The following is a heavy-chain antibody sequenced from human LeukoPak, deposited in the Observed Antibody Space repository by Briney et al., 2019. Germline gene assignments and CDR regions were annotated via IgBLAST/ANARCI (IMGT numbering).Heavy chain of an antibody. CDR1: GFTFSDYY. CDR3: ARSVGSGDFDY. CDR2: ISSSGSTI. D-gene: IGHD3-10*01. Sequence: TGGSLRLSCAVSGFTFSDYYMSWIRQAPGKGLGLVSYISSSGSTIYYADSVKGRFTISRDNAKNSLYLQMNSLRAEDTAVYYCARSVGSGDFDYWGQGTLVTVSS. J-gene: IGHJ4*02. V-gene: IGHV3-11*01.